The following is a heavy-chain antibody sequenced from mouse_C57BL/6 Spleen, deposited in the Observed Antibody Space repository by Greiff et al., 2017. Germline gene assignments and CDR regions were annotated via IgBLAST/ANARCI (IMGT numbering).Heavy chain of an antibody. CDR3: ARGYYYGSSYGYAMDY. CDR2: INPNNGGT. V-gene: IGHV1-18*01. J-gene: IGHJ4*01. D-gene: IGHD1-1*01. Sequence: EVKLQESGPELVKPGASVKIPCKASGYTFTDYNMDWVKQSHGKSLEWIGDINPNNGGTIYNQKFKGKATLTVDKSSSTAYMELRSLTSEDTAVYYCARGYYYGSSYGYAMDYWGQGTSVTVSS. CDR1: GYTFTDYN.